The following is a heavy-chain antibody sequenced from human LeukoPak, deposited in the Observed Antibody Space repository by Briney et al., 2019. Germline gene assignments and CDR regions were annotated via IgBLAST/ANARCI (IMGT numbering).Heavy chain of an antibody. D-gene: IGHD3-10*01. J-gene: IGHJ4*02. CDR2: ISSSGSTI. Sequence: GGSLRLSCGASGFTFSSYEMNWVRQAPGKGLEWVSYISSSGSTIYYSDSVKGRFSISRDNAKNSLYLQLSSLTAEDTAVYYCARVMSSGSPLDYWGQGTLVTVSS. CDR3: ARVMSSGSPLDY. V-gene: IGHV3-48*03. CDR1: GFTFSSYE.